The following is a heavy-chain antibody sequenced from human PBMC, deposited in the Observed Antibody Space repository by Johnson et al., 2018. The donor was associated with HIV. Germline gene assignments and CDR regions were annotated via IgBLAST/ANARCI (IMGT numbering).Heavy chain of an antibody. J-gene: IGHJ3*02. D-gene: IGHD6-13*01. CDR3: ARGQRSSWYPVNAFDI. Sequence: QVLLVESGGGVVQPGRSLRLSCAASGFTFSSYGMHWVLQAPGKGLEWVAVIWYDGSNKYYADSVKGRFTISRDNSKNTLYLQMNSLRAGDTAVYYCARGQRSSWYPVNAFDIWGQGTVVTVSS. CDR2: IWYDGSNK. V-gene: IGHV3-33*01. CDR1: GFTFSSYG.